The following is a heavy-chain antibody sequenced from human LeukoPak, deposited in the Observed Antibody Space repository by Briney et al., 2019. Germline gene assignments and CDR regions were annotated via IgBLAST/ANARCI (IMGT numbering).Heavy chain of an antibody. D-gene: IGHD1-26*01. V-gene: IGHV1-46*01. Sequence: ASVKVSCKASGYTFTSYYMHWVRQAPGQGLEWMGIINPSGGSTSYAQKFQGRVTMTRDMSTSTVYMELSSLRSEDTAVYYCARETPRIVGATYAFDIWGQGTMVTVSS. J-gene: IGHJ3*02. CDR3: ARETPRIVGATYAFDI. CDR2: INPSGGST. CDR1: GYTFTSYY.